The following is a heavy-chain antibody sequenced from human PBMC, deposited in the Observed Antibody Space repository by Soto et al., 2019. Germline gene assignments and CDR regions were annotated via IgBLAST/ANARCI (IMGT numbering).Heavy chain of an antibody. CDR1: GYSFTSYS. J-gene: IGHJ4*02. CDR3: ARRIAVDVAGFDY. Sequence: EVQLVQSGAEVKKPGESLRISCKGSGYSFTSYSISWVRQMPGKGLEWMGRIDPSDSYSNYRPSFQGHVTMSVDKSINTAYLQWSSLKASDTAMYYCARRIAVDVAGFDYWGQGTLVTVSS. D-gene: IGHD6-19*01. CDR2: IDPSDSYS. V-gene: IGHV5-10-1*01.